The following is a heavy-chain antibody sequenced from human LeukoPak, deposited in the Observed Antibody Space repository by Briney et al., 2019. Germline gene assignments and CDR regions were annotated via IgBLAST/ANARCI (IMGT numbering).Heavy chain of an antibody. Sequence: GGSLRLSCAASGFTFSSYWMSWVRQAPGKGLEWVSTINGGGVNTHYADSVGGRFTISRDNSKNTLFLQMNSLRDEDTAVYYCAKDLYSNYGPADYWGQGNLVTVSS. D-gene: IGHD4-11*01. J-gene: IGHJ4*02. CDR1: GFTFSSYW. V-gene: IGHV3-23*01. CDR3: AKDLYSNYGPADY. CDR2: INGGGVNT.